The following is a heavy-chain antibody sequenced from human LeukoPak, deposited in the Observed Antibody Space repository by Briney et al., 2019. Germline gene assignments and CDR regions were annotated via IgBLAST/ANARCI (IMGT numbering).Heavy chain of an antibody. D-gene: IGHD6-13*01. Sequence: ASVKVSCKASGYTFTSYGISWVRQAPGLGLEWMGWISAYNGNTNYAQKLQGRVTMTTDTSTSTAYMELRSLRSDDTAVYYCARLLAAAGLFEADYYYGMDVWGQGTTVTVSS. CDR3: ARLLAAAGLFEADYYYGMDV. CDR1: GYTFTSYG. J-gene: IGHJ6*02. CDR2: ISAYNGNT. V-gene: IGHV1-18*01.